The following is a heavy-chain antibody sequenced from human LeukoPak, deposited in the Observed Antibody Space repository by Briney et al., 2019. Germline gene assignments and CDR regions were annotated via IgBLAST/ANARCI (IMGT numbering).Heavy chain of an antibody. V-gene: IGHV1-69*13. CDR2: IIPIFGTA. J-gene: IGHJ4*02. CDR3: ARPLSSSSWYED. CDR1: GGTFSIYA. D-gene: IGHD6-13*01. Sequence: ASVRVSCKASGGTFSIYAISWVRQAPGQGREWMGGIIPIFGTANYAQKFQGRVTITADESTSTAYMELSSLRSEDTAVYYCARPLSSSSWYEDWGQGTLVTVSS.